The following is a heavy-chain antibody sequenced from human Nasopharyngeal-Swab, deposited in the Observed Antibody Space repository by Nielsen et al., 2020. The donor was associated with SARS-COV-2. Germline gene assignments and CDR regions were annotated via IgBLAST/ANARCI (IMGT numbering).Heavy chain of an antibody. Sequence: SETLSLTCTVSGGSISSSSYYWGWIRQPPGKGLEWIGSIYYSGSTNYNPSLKSRVTISVDTSKNQFSLKLSSVTAADTAVYYCARLRRDGRLKSPYYYYYMDVWGKGTTVTVSS. CDR3: ARLRRDGRLKSPYYYYYMDV. D-gene: IGHD3-16*01. CDR1: GGSISSSSYY. J-gene: IGHJ6*03. CDR2: IYYSGST. V-gene: IGHV4-39*07.